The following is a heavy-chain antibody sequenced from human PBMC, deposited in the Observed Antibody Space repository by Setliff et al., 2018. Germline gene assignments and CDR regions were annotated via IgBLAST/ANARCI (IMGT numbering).Heavy chain of an antibody. CDR2: INHSGST. D-gene: IGHD2-8*02. Sequence: SETLSLTCTVSGDSIDTDIWWSWVRQSPGKGLEWIGEINHSGSTNYNPSLKSRVTISVDTSKNQFSLKLSSVTAADTALYYCTVYNTGSSKDHYWGQGTPVTVSS. J-gene: IGHJ4*02. V-gene: IGHV4-4*02. CDR1: GDSIDTDIW. CDR3: TVYNTGSSKDHY.